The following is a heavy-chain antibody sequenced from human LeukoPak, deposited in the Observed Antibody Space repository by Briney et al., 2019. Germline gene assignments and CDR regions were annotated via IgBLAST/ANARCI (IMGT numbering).Heavy chain of an antibody. CDR3: ATDAVAKKSFDP. V-gene: IGHV4-61*02. D-gene: IGHD2-15*01. Sequence: SQTLSLTCTGSGGSNSSASYYWSWIRQPAGKALEWIRRINNSGNTKYNPSLKSRVTISVDTSKHQFSLKLSSVTAADTAVYYCATDAVAKKSFDPWGQGSMVTVSS. J-gene: IGHJ5*02. CDR1: GGSNSSASYY. CDR2: INNSGNT.